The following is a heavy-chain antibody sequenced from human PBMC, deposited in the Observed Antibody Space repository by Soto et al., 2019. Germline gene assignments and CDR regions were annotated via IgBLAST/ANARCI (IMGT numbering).Heavy chain of an antibody. D-gene: IGHD3-9*01. J-gene: IGHJ4*02. Sequence: QITLKESGPTLVKPTQTLTLTCTFSGFSLSTSGVGVGWIRQPPGKALEWLALIYWDDDKRYSPSLKSRLTSTKDTSKNQVVLTMTNMDPVDTATYYWAHSLQYYDILTGYYRSGREGYYFDYWGQGTLVTVSS. CDR3: AHSLQYYDILTGYYRSGREGYYFDY. V-gene: IGHV2-5*02. CDR2: IYWDDDK. CDR1: GFSLSTSGVG.